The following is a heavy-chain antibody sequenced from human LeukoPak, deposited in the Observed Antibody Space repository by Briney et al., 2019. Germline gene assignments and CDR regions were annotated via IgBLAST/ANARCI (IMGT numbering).Heavy chain of an antibody. CDR2: IYYSGST. J-gene: IGHJ5*02. CDR3: ARSFGDRSGYFPQPLSFDP. Sequence: KPSETLSLTCTVSGGSISSSSYYWGWIRQPPGKGLEWIGSIYYSGSTYYNPSLKSRVTISVDTSKNQFSLKLSSVTAADTAVYYCARSFGDRSGYFPQPLSFDPWGQGTLVAVSS. V-gene: IGHV4-39*01. D-gene: IGHD3-22*01. CDR1: GGSISSSSYY.